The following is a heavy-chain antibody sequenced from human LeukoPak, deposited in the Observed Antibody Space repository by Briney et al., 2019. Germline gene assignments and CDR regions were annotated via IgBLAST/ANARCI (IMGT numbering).Heavy chain of an antibody. D-gene: IGHD3-10*01. V-gene: IGHV1-2*02. CDR1: GYTFTGYY. Sequence: ASVKVSCKASGYTFTGYYMHWVRQAPGQGLEWMGWINPNSGGTNYAQKFQGRVTMTRDTSTSTAYMELSRLRSDDTAVYYCAREGMAMVRGVITYRFDYWGQGTLVTVSS. CDR2: INPNSGGT. J-gene: IGHJ4*02. CDR3: AREGMAMVRGVITYRFDY.